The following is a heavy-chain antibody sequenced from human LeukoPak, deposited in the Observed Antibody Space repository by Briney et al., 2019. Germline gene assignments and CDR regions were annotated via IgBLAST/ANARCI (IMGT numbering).Heavy chain of an antibody. Sequence: GASVKVSCKASEYIFTGYYMHWVRQAPGQGLEWMGWINPNSGGTKYAQKFQGRVTMTRDNSISTAYMELSRLRSDDTAVYYCARGYYGGNTKLDYWGQGTLVTVSS. CDR2: INPNSGGT. D-gene: IGHD4-23*01. V-gene: IGHV1-2*02. J-gene: IGHJ4*02. CDR3: ARGYYGGNTKLDY. CDR1: EYIFTGYY.